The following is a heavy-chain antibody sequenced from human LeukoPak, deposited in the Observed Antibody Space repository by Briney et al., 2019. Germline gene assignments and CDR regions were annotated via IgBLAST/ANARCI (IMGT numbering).Heavy chain of an antibody. J-gene: IGHJ5*02. Sequence: ASVKVSCKASGYTFTSYDINWVRQATGQGLEWMGWMNPNSGNTGYAQKFQGRVTITRNTSISTAYMELSSLRSEDTAVYYCAREDTAMAHNWFDPWGQGTLVTVSS. CDR1: GYTFTSYD. CDR3: AREDTAMAHNWFDP. D-gene: IGHD5-18*01. V-gene: IGHV1-8*03. CDR2: MNPNSGNT.